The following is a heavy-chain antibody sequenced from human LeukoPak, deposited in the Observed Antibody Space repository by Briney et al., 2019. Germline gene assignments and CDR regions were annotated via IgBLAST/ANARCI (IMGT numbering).Heavy chain of an antibody. CDR3: ATDTSAYAAFDV. CDR1: GGTFTNYI. Sequence: SVKVSCKASGGTFTNYIINWVRQAPGQGLQWMGRIIPFAGVANYAQKFQGRVTITADKSTNTAYMGLSRLTSEHTAVYYCATDTSAYAAFDVGGQGTRVSISS. V-gene: IGHV1-69*02. J-gene: IGHJ3*01. CDR2: IIPFAGVA. D-gene: IGHD3-3*01.